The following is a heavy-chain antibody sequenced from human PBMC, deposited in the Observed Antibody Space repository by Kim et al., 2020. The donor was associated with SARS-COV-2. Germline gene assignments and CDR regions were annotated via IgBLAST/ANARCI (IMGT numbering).Heavy chain of an antibody. J-gene: IGHJ4*02. CDR2: ISYDGSKK. Sequence: GGSLRLSCAASGFSFNTYGMHWVRQSPGKVLEWVAVISYDGSKKYYVDSVKGRFTISRDNSKNTLYLQMNSLRIEDTAVYYCAKSFSGSYFGYDYWGQGTLVTVS. D-gene: IGHD1-26*01. CDR1: GFSFNTYG. V-gene: IGHV3-30*18. CDR3: AKSFSGSYFGYDY.